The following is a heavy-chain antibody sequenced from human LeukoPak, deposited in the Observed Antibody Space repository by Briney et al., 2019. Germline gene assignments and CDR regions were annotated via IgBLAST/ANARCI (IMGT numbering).Heavy chain of an antibody. J-gene: IGHJ4*02. CDR1: GGTFSSYA. CDR2: IIPILGIA. D-gene: IGHD3-10*01. CDR3: ARQDRIGEFLDY. V-gene: IGHV1-69*04. Sequence: GASVKVSCKASGGTFSSYAISWVRQAPGQGLEWMGRIIPILGIANYAQKFQGRVTITADKSTSTAYMELSSLRSEDTAVYYCARQDRIGEFLDYWGQGTLVTVSS.